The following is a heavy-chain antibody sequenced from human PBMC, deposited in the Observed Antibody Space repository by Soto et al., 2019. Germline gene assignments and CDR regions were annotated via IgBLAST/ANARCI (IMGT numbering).Heavy chain of an antibody. J-gene: IGHJ4*02. D-gene: IGHD2-21*02. CDR3: TSTPAVTATLA. CDR2: IRSKANNYGT. CDR1: GFTFSASG. Sequence: EVQLVESGGGLVQPGESLKLSCAASGFTFSASGMHWVRQASGKGLEWVGRIRSKANNYGTAYAASVKGRFTISRDDSKNTAYLQMNSLKPEDTAVYYCTSTPAVTATLAWGQGTLVTVSS. V-gene: IGHV3-73*02.